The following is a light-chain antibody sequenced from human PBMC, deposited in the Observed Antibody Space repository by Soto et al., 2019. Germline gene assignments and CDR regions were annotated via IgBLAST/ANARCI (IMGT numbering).Light chain of an antibody. J-gene: IGKJ2*01. Sequence: EIVLTQFPGTLSLSPGERATLSCRASQYVSSSYLAWYQQKPGQAPRLLIYGPSSRATGIPDRFSGSGSGSDFTLTISRLEPEDFAVYYCQQYGSSPYTFGQGTNLEIK. CDR2: GPS. V-gene: IGKV3-20*01. CDR3: QQYGSSPYT. CDR1: QYVSSSY.